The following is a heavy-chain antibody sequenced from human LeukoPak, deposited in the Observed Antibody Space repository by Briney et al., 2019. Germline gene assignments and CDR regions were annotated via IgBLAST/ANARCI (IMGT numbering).Heavy chain of an antibody. Sequence: GGSLRLSCAASGFTFSSYEMNWVRQAPGKGLEWVSYISSSGSTIYYADSVKGRFTISRHNAKNSPYLQMNSLRAEDTAVYYCARDPGQYYYDSSGYYDYWGQGTLATVSS. J-gene: IGHJ4*02. CDR1: GFTFSSYE. V-gene: IGHV3-48*03. D-gene: IGHD3-22*01. CDR3: ARDPGQYYYDSSGYYDY. CDR2: ISSSGSTI.